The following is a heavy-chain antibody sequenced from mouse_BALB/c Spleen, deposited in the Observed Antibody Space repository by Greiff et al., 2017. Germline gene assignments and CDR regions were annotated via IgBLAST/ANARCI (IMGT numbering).Heavy chain of an antibody. CDR3: ARGGGYAMDY. V-gene: IGHV5-9-4*01. Sequence: DVKLVESGGGLVKPGGSLKLSCAASGFTFSSYAMSWVRQSPEKRLEWVAEISSGGSYTYYPDTVTGRFTISRDNAKNTLYLEMSSLRSEDTAMYYCARGGGYAMDYWGQGTSVTVSS. CDR1: GFTFSSYA. CDR2: ISSGGSYT. J-gene: IGHJ4*01.